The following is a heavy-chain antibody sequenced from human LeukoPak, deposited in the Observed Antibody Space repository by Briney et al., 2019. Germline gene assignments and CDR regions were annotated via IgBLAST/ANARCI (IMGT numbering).Heavy chain of an antibody. V-gene: IGHV3-30*04. J-gene: IGHJ6*03. D-gene: IGHD2-8*02. CDR3: ARDRSTEDYYYYMDV. Sequence: GGSLRLSCAASGFTFSSYAMHWVRQAPGKGLEWVAVISYDGSNKYYADSVKGRFTISRDNAKNSLYLQMNSLRAEDTAVYYCARDRSTEDYYYYMDVWGKGTTVTISS. CDR1: GFTFSSYA. CDR2: ISYDGSNK.